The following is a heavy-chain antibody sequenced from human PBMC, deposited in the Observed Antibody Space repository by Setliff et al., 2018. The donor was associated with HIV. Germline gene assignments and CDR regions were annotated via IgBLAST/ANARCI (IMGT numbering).Heavy chain of an antibody. V-gene: IGHV1-46*01. Sequence: ASVKVSCKASGYTFTSYAIHWVRQAPGQGLEWLGMVNPSGGSTAYAQKFQGRVTMTRDTSTNTVYMELSSLRSDDTAVYYCARGGRIDESRGYYHPLAYWGQGTLVTVSS. J-gene: IGHJ4*02. CDR3: ARGGRIDESRGYYHPLAY. CDR1: GYTFTSYA. CDR2: VNPSGGST. D-gene: IGHD3-22*01.